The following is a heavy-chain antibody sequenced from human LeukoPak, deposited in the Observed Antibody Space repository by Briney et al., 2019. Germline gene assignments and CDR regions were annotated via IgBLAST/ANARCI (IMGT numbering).Heavy chain of an antibody. D-gene: IGHD3-22*01. CDR2: IYYSGST. V-gene: IGHV4-61*01. Sequence: SETLSLTCTVSGGSVSSGSYYWSWIRQPPGKGLEWIGYIYYSGSTNYNPSLKSRVTISVGTSKNQFSLKLSSVTAADTAVYYCARARLYYDSSGSPVGYFDLWGRGTLVTVSS. CDR3: ARARLYYDSSGSPVGYFDL. J-gene: IGHJ2*01. CDR1: GGSVSSGSYY.